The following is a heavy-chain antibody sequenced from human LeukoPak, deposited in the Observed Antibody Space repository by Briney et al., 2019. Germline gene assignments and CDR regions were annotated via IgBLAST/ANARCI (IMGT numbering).Heavy chain of an antibody. D-gene: IGHD3/OR15-3a*01. CDR3: ARDMYSDFWTTHYTAKRLDP. V-gene: IGHV4-34*01. J-gene: IGHJ5*02. CDR2: INHSGST. Sequence: SETLSLTCAVYGGSFSGYYWSWIRQPPGKGLEWIGEINHSGSTNYNPSLKSRVTISVDTSKNQFSLILNSVTAADTAVYYCARDMYSDFWTTHYTAKRLDPWGQGTLVTVSS. CDR1: GGSFSGYY.